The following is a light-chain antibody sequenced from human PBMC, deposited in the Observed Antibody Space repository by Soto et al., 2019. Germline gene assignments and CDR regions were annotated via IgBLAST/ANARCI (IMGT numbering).Light chain of an antibody. V-gene: IGKV3-20*01. Sequence: EIALRQSPGTLSLSPAESATLSCRASQSVSNNYLAWYQQKPGQAPRLLIYGASNRATGIPDRFSGSGSGTDFTLTISRLEPEDFAVYYCQEYGSSGTFGGGTKVDIK. CDR1: QSVSNNY. CDR3: QEYGSSGT. J-gene: IGKJ4*01. CDR2: GAS.